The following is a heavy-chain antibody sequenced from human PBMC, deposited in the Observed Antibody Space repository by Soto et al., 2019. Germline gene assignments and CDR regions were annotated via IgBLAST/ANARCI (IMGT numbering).Heavy chain of an antibody. CDR3: AREIVVVVAATSGPRAFYI. CDR1: GYTFTGYY. D-gene: IGHD2-15*01. CDR2: INPNSGGT. V-gene: IGHV1-2*04. Sequence: QVQLVQSGAEVKKPGASVKVSCKASGYTFTGYYMHWVRQAPGQGLEWMGWINPNSGGTNYAQKFQGWVTMTRDTSISTAYMELSRLRSDDTAVYYCAREIVVVVAATSGPRAFYIWGQGTMVTVSS. J-gene: IGHJ3*02.